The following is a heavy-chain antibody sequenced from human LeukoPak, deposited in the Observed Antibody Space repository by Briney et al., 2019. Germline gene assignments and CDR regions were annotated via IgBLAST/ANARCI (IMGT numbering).Heavy chain of an antibody. J-gene: IGHJ6*02. Sequence: PSETLSLTCTVSGGSISSYYWSWIRQPPGKGLEWIGYIYYSGSTNYNPSLKSRVTISVDTSKSQFSLKLSSVTAADTAVYYCASSTVVTSYYYYGMDVWGQGTTVTVSS. CDR1: GGSISSYY. CDR3: ASSTVVTSYYYYGMDV. CDR2: IYYSGST. V-gene: IGHV4-59*01. D-gene: IGHD4-23*01.